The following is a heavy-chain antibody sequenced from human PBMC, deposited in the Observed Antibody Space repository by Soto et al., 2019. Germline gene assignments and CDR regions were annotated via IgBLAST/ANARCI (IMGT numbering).Heavy chain of an antibody. D-gene: IGHD2-15*01. CDR3: ARESGYCSGGSCLGGMDV. V-gene: IGHV1-69*13. J-gene: IGHJ6*02. CDR1: GYTFTSYD. Sequence: RASVKVSCKASGYTFTSYDINWVRQAAGQGLEWMGGIIPIFGTANYAQKFQGRVTITADESTSTAYMELSSLRSEDTAVYYCARESGYCSGGSCLGGMDVWG. CDR2: IIPIFGTA.